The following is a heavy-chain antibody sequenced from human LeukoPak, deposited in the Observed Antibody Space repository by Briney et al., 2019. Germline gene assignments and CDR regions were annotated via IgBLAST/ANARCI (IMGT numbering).Heavy chain of an antibody. J-gene: IGHJ3*02. CDR2: IYYSGST. D-gene: IGHD3-16*02. CDR1: GGSISSYY. CDR3: AIYYVWGSYRSFGAFDI. V-gene: IGHV4-59*01. Sequence: SETLSLTCTVSGGSISSYYWSWIRQPPGKGPEWIGYIYYSGSTNYNPSLKSRVTISVDTSKNQFSLKLSSVTAADTAVYYCAIYYVWGSYRSFGAFDIWGQGTMVTVSS.